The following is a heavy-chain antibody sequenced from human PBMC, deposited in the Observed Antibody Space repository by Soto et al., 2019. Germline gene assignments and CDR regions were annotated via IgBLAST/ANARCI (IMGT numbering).Heavy chain of an antibody. CDR3: ARATREYYYDSSGYYYVGHYFDY. D-gene: IGHD3-22*01. CDR1: GGSISSYY. Sequence: NPSETLSLTCTVSGGSISSYYWSWIRQPPGKGLEWIGYIYYSGSTNYNPSLKSRVTISVDTSKNQFSLKLSSVTAADTAVYYCARATREYYYDSSGYYYVGHYFDYWGQGTLVTVSS. CDR2: IYYSGST. J-gene: IGHJ4*02. V-gene: IGHV4-59*01.